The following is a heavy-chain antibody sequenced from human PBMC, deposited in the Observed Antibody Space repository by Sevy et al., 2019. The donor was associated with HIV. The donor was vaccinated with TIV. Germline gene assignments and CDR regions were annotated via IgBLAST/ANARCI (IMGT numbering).Heavy chain of an antibody. Sequence: GGSLRLSCAASGFTFSSYWMSWVRQAPGKGLEWVANIKQDGSEKYYVDSVKGRFTISRDNAKNSLYLQMNSLRAEDTAVYYCARESLAVAGWARRVFDIWGQWTMVTVSS. V-gene: IGHV3-7*03. CDR1: GFTFSSYW. J-gene: IGHJ3*02. D-gene: IGHD6-19*01. CDR2: IKQDGSEK. CDR3: ARESLAVAGWARRVFDI.